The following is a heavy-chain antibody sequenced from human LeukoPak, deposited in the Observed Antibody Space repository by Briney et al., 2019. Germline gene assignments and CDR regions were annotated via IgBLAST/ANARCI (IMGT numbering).Heavy chain of an antibody. CDR2: VYYTGST. D-gene: IGHD3-22*01. Sequence: SETLSLTCIVSGGSIRNYNNYWGWIRQPPGKGLEWIGSVYYTGSTYYNPSLQSRATISVDKSKNQFSLRLSSVTAADTAVYYCARVLSGSNFDSWGHGTLVTVSS. CDR3: ARVLSGSNFDS. J-gene: IGHJ4*01. CDR1: GGSIRNYNNY. V-gene: IGHV4-39*07.